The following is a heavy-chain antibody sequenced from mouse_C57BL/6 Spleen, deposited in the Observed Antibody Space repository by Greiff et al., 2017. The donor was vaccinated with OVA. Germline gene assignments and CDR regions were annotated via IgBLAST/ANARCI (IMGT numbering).Heavy chain of an antibody. J-gene: IGHJ3*01. D-gene: IGHD2-3*01. CDR1: GYTFTSYW. CDR3: ARWGGYDGGGPWFAY. CDR2: IDPSDSYT. V-gene: IGHV1-50*01. Sequence: VQLQQPGAELVKPGASVKLSCKASGYTFTSYWMQWVKQRPGQGLEWIGEIDPSDSYTNYNQKFKGKATLTVDPSSSTAYMQLSSLTSEDSAVYYCARWGGYDGGGPWFAYWGQGTLVTVSA.